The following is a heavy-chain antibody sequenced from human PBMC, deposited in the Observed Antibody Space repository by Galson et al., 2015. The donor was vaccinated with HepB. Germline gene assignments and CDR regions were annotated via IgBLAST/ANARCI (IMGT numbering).Heavy chain of an antibody. Sequence: SVKVSCKASGGTFSSYTISWVRQAPGQGLEWMGRIIPILGIANYAQKFQGRVTITADKSTSTAYMELSSLRSEDTAAYYCATCDGPGYWFDPWGQGTLVTVSS. CDR3: ATCDGPGYWFDP. V-gene: IGHV1-69*02. CDR2: IIPILGIA. CDR1: GGTFSSYT. D-gene: IGHD1-14*01. J-gene: IGHJ5*02.